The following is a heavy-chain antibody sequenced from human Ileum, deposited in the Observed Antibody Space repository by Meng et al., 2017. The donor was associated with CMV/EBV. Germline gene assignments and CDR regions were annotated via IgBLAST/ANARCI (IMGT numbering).Heavy chain of an antibody. J-gene: IGHJ4*02. V-gene: IGHV4-59*01. CDR1: GGSISSYY. D-gene: IGHD3-10*01. Sequence: VQLQESDPGLVKPSETLSLTCSVSGGSISSYYWSWIRQAPGKGLEWIGYVYSTGSTNYSPSLRSRVTISVDTSRNQFSLRLSSVTAADTAVYYCARTGRFGSYYFDYWGQGTLVTASS. CDR3: ARTGRFGSYYFDY. CDR2: VYSTGST.